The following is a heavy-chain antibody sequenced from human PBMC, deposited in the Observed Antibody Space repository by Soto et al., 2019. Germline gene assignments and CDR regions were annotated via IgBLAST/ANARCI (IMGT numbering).Heavy chain of an antibody. V-gene: IGHV1-8*02. CDR3: ARLYRAAGWFDP. CDR2: MNPNSGNT. D-gene: IGHD1-26*01. J-gene: IGHJ5*02. CDR1: GGTFSSYA. Sequence: QVQLVQSGAEVKKPGSSVKVSCKASGGTFSSYAISWVRQATGQGLEWMGWMNPNSGNTGYAQKFQGRVTMTRNTSISTAYMELSSLRSEDTAVYYCARLYRAAGWFDPWGQGTLVTVSS.